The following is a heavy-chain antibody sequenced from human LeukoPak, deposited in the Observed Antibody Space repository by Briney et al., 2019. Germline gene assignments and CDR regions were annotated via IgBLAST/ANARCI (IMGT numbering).Heavy chain of an antibody. J-gene: IGHJ4*02. CDR3: ARDSRYLPDY. Sequence: GGSLRLSCAASGFTFSSNYMSWVRQAPGKGLEWVSVLYSGGSPYYADSVKGRFTSSRDNVKNTLYLQMNSLRAEDTAVYYCARDSRYLPDYWGQGTLVTVSS. D-gene: IGHD1-14*01. CDR2: LYSGGSP. CDR1: GFTFSSNY. V-gene: IGHV3-53*01.